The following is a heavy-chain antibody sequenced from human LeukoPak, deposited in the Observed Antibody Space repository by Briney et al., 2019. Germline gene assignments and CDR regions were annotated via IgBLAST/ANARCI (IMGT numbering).Heavy chain of an antibody. CDR3: ARAMTS. V-gene: IGHV3-48*03. Sequence: LSLTCGVSGGSIDITNYWSWVRQAPGKGLEWVSHISSSGTIIYYADSVKGRFTISRDNAKNSLYLQMNSLRAEDTAVYYCARAMTSWGQGTLVTVSS. J-gene: IGHJ4*02. D-gene: IGHD4-11*01. CDR2: ISSSGTII. CDR1: GGSIDITNY.